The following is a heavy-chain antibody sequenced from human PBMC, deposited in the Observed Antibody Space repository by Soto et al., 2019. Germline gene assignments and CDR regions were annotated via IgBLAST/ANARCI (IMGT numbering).Heavy chain of an antibody. J-gene: IGHJ6*02. CDR3: ARRRRVTIFGVTGGGMDV. V-gene: IGHV1-18*04. CDR1: GYTFTSYG. Sequence: ASVKVSCKASGYTFTSYGISWVRQAPGQGLEWMVWISAYNGNTNYAQKLQGRVTMTTDTSTSTAYMELRSLRSDDTAVYYCARRRRVTIFGVTGGGMDVWGQGTTVTVSS. D-gene: IGHD3-3*01. CDR2: ISAYNGNT.